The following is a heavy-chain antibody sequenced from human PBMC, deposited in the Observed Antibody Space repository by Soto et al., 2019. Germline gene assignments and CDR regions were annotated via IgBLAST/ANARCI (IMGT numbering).Heavy chain of an antibody. CDR3: ARAHSNYGANYYYYGMDV. V-gene: IGHV6-1*01. J-gene: IGHJ6*02. CDR2: TYYRSKWYN. Sequence: SQILSLTCAISGDSVSSNSAAWNWIRQSPSRGLEWLGRTYYRSKWYNDYAVSVKSRITINPDTSKNQFSLQLNSVTPEDTAVYYCARAHSNYGANYYYYGMDVWGQGTTVTVSS. D-gene: IGHD4-4*01. CDR1: GDSVSSNSAA.